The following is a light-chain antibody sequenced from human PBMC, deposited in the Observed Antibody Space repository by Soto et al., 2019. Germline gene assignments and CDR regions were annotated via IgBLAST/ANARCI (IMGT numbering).Light chain of an antibody. CDR1: QSVSSSY. CDR2: GAS. CDR3: QQYGSSPWT. J-gene: IGKJ1*01. V-gene: IGKV3-20*01. Sequence: EIVLTQSPGILSLSPGERATLSCRASQSVSSSYLAWYQQKPGQAPRLLIYGASSRATGIQDRFSGSGSGTDFTLTISRLEPEDFAVYYCQQYGSSPWTFGQGTKVEIK.